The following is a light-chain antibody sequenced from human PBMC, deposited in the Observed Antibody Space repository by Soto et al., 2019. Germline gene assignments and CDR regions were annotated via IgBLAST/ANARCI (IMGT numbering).Light chain of an antibody. CDR1: SSDVGGYHY. CDR3: CSYAGSYTVV. J-gene: IGLJ2*01. V-gene: IGLV2-11*01. Sequence: QSALTQPRSVSGSPGQSVTIACTGTSSDVGGYHYVSWYQHHPGKAPKLMIFNVNERPSGVPARFSGSKSGNTASLTISGLQAEDEADYYCCSYAGSYTVVFGGGTKVTVL. CDR2: NVN.